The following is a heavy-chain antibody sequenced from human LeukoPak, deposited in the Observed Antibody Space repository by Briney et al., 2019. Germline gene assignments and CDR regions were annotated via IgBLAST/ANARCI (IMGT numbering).Heavy chain of an antibody. CDR3: ARENNHLTWFDP. CDR2: IYNSGST. V-gene: IGHV4-4*08. CDR1: GGSISSYY. J-gene: IGHJ5*02. D-gene: IGHD1-14*01. Sequence: PSETLSLTCTVSGGSISSYYWSWIRQPPGKGLEWIGYIYNSGSTNYNPSLKSRVTVSVDTSKNQFSLKLSSVTAADTAVYYCARENNHLTWFDPWGQGTLVTVSS.